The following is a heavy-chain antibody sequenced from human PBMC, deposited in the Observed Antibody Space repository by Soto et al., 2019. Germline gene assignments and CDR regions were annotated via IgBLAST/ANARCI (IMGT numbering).Heavy chain of an antibody. J-gene: IGHJ4*02. CDR3: ARDPDGYNPGFDY. D-gene: IGHD5-12*01. V-gene: IGHV4-59*01. Sequence: PSETLSLTCTVSGGSISSYYWSWIRQPPGKGLEWIGYIYYSGSTNYNPSLKSRVTISVDTSKNQFSLKLSSVTAADTAVYYCARDPDGYNPGFDYWGQGTLVTVSS. CDR1: GGSISSYY. CDR2: IYYSGST.